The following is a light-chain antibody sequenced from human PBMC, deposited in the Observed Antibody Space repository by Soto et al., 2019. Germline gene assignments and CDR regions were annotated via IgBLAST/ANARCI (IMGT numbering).Light chain of an antibody. Sequence: ERVMTQFPGTLSVSPGERATLSRRASQSISSNLAWYQQKPGQAPRLLIYGASTRATGVPARFSGSGSGTEFTLTISSLQSEDFAVYYCHQYYDWPPETFGQGTKVEIK. CDR3: HQYYDWPPET. CDR2: GAS. V-gene: IGKV3-15*01. J-gene: IGKJ1*01. CDR1: QSISSN.